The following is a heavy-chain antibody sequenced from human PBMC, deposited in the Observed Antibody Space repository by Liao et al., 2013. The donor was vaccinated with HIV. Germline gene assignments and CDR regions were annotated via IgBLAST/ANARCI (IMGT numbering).Heavy chain of an antibody. J-gene: IGHJ4*02. V-gene: IGHV4-59*01. CDR1: GGSITSYY. D-gene: IGHD2-15*01. CDR3: ARGSPTPDH. Sequence: QVLLQESGPGLLKPSETLSLTCNVSGGSITSYYWSWIRQPPGQGLQWIGYLYYSGNTNYNPSLKSRVTISLDPSKRQVSLRLSSVTAADTALYYCARGSPTPDHWGQGTLVIVSS. CDR2: LYYSGNT.